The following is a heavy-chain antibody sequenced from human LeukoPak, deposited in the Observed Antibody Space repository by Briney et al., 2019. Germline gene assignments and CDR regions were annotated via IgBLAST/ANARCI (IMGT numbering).Heavy chain of an antibody. CDR1: GFTFSSYS. J-gene: IGHJ6*02. D-gene: IGHD2-2*01. Sequence: GGSLRLSCAASGFTFSSYSMNWVRQAPGKGLEWVSYISSSSSTIYYADSVKGRFTISRDNAKNSLHLQMNSLRAEDTAVYYCAGHRWVPAAIEGFGMDVWGQGTTVTVSS. CDR2: ISSSSSTI. CDR3: AGHRWVPAAIEGFGMDV. V-gene: IGHV3-48*01.